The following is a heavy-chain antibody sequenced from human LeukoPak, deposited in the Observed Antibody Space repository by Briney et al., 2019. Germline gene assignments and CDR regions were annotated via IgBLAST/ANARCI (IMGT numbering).Heavy chain of an antibody. CDR1: GFTVSSNY. D-gene: IGHD3-16*01. CDR3: AKGDRGAGGYFDY. Sequence: GGSLRLSCAASGFTVSSNYMSWVRQAPGKGLEWVAVISFDGSTKYFADSVKGRFTISRDNSKNTLYLQMNSLRAEDTAVYYCAKGDRGAGGYFDYWGQGTLATVSS. V-gene: IGHV3-30*18. CDR2: ISFDGSTK. J-gene: IGHJ4*02.